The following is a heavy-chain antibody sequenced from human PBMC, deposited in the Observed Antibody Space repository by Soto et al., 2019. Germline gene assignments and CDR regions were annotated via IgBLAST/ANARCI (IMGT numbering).Heavy chain of an antibody. CDR1: GYTFTSYG. V-gene: IGHV1-18*04. Sequence: ASVKGSCPASGYTFTSYGISWLRQAPGQGLEWMGWISAYNGNTNYAQKLQGRVTMTTDTSTSTAYMELRSLRSDDTAVYYCAREKRDAFGSGYQGQGMDVWGQGAKVTVSS. CDR3: AREKRDAFGSGYQGQGMDV. CDR2: ISAYNGNT. J-gene: IGHJ6*02. D-gene: IGHD3-3*01.